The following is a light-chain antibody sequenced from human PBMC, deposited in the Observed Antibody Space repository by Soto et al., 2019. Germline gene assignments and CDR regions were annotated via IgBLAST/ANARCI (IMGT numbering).Light chain of an antibody. Sequence: QSALTQPASVSGSPGQSITLSCTGTSSDVGNYNLVSWYQQHPGKAHKLMIYEVNERTSGVSDRFSGSKPGSTASLTISGLQAEDEADSYCCSYAAPVAVLFGGGTKVTVL. V-gene: IGLV2-23*02. CDR2: EVN. CDR3: CSYAAPVAVL. J-gene: IGLJ2*01. CDR1: SSDVGNYNL.